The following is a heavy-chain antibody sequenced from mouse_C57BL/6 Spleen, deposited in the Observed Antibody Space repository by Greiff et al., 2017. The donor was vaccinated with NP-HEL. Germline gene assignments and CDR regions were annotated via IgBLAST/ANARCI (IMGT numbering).Heavy chain of an antibody. V-gene: IGHV1-26*01. J-gene: IGHJ2*01. Sequence: VQLQQSGPELVKPGASVKISCKASGYTFTDYYMNWVKQSHGKSLEWIGDINPNNGGTSYNQKFKGKATLTVDKSSSTAYMELRSLTSEDSAVYYCARDGLKLLLPYWGQGTTLTVSS. CDR3: ARDGLKLLLPY. D-gene: IGHD2-12*01. CDR2: INPNNGGT. CDR1: GYTFTDYY.